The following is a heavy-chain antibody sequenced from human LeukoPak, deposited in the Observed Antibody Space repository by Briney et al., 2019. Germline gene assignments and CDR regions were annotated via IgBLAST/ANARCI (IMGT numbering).Heavy chain of an antibody. CDR2: IIPIFGTA. J-gene: IGHJ5*02. V-gene: IGHV1-69*01. CDR1: GGTFSSYA. CDR3: ARVEQLLWFGELPAYNWFDP. D-gene: IGHD3-10*01. Sequence: WASVKVSCKASGGTFSSYAISWVRQAPGQGLEWMGGIIPIFGTANYAQKFQGRVTITADESTSTAYMEPSSLRSEDTAVYYCARVEQLLWFGELPAYNWFDPWGQGTLVTVSS.